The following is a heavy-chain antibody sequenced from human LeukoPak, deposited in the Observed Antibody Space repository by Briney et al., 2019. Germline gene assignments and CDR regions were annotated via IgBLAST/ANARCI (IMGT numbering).Heavy chain of an antibody. CDR1: GFTFSSYG. J-gene: IGHJ4*02. V-gene: IGHV3-30*18. Sequence: PGGSLRLSCAASGFTFSSYGMHWVRQAPGKGLEWVAVISYDGSNKYYADSVKGRFTISRDNSKNTLYLQMNSLRAEDTAVYYCAKGSSRDFPGDDYWGQGTLVTVSS. CDR3: AKGSSRDFPGDDY. D-gene: IGHD6-13*01. CDR2: ISYDGSNK.